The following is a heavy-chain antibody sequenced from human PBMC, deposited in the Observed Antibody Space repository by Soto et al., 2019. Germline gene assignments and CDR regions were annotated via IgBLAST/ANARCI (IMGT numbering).Heavy chain of an antibody. CDR3: AREGVAPYYYYGMDV. CDR2: ISTYNGDT. V-gene: IGHV1-18*01. Sequence: KPTASVKVSCKASGYTFTRSGISWVRQAPGQGLEWMGWISTYNGDTNYAQTFQGRVTMTTDTSTSTVHMEVRSLRSDDTAVYYCAREGVAPYYYYGMDVWGQGTPVTVSS. J-gene: IGHJ6*02. D-gene: IGHD5-12*01. CDR1: GYTFTRSG.